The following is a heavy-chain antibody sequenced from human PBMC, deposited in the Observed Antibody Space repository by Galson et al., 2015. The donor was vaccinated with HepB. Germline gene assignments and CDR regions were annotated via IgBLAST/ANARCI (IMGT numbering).Heavy chain of an antibody. J-gene: IGHJ3*02. V-gene: IGHV3-30*03. CDR2: ISYDGSNK. Sequence: SLRLSCAASGFTFSSYGMHWVRQAPGKGLEWVAAISYDGSNKYYADSVKGRFTISRDNSKNTLYLQMNSLRAEDTAVYYCATGLYYYDSSGYHDAFDIWGQGTMVTVSS. D-gene: IGHD3-22*01. CDR1: GFTFSSYG. CDR3: ATGLYYYDSSGYHDAFDI.